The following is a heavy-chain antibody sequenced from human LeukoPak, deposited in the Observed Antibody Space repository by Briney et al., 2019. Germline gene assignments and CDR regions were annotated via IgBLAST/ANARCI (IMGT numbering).Heavy chain of an antibody. CDR3: ASHYYDSSGYYSY. J-gene: IGHJ4*02. CDR1: GGSISSYY. CDR2: IYYSGST. Sequence: SQTLSLTCTVSGGSISSYYWSWIRQPPGKGLEWIGYIYYSGSTNYNPSLKSRVTISVDTSKNQFSLKLSSVTAADTAVYYCASHYYDSSGYYSYWGQGTLVTVSS. D-gene: IGHD3-22*01. V-gene: IGHV4-59*08.